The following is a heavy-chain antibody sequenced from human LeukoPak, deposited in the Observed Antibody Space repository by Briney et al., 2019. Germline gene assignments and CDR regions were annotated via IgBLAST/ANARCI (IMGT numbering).Heavy chain of an antibody. Sequence: QPGGSLRLSCAASGFTFSNYDMSWVRQAPGKGLEWVSSISDSGGSTYYADSVKGRSTISRDNSKNTLYLQMTNLRAADTAVYYCAKDLSRAVAADWFDPWDQGSLVTVSS. V-gene: IGHV3-23*01. D-gene: IGHD6-19*01. CDR3: AKDLSRAVAADWFDP. CDR1: GFTFSNYD. J-gene: IGHJ5*02. CDR2: ISDSGGST.